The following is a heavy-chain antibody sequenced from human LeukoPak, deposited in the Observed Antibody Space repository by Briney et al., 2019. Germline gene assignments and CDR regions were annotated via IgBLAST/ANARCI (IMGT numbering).Heavy chain of an antibody. CDR2: IYYSGST. CDR3: ARHLAGYYYYYGMDV. V-gene: IGHV4-61*05. D-gene: IGHD6-19*01. Sequence: SETLSLTCTVSGGSISSSSYYWGWIRQPPGKGLEWIGYIYYSGSTNYNPSLKSRVTISVDTSKNQFSLKLSSVTAADTAVYYCARHLAGYYYYYGMDVWGQGTTVTVSS. J-gene: IGHJ6*02. CDR1: GGSISSSSYY.